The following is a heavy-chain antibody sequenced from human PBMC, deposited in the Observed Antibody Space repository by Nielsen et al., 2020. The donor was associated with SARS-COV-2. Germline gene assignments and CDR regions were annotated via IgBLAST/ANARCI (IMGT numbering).Heavy chain of an antibody. CDR3: ATSTPLVRSAWFDP. Sequence: ASVKVSCKVSGYTLTELSMHWVRQAPGKGLEWMGGFDPEDGETIYAQKFQGRVTMTEDTSTDTAYMELSSLRSEDTAVSYCATSTPLVRSAWFDPWGQGTLVTVSS. CDR2: FDPEDGET. V-gene: IGHV1-24*01. D-gene: IGHD3-3*01. J-gene: IGHJ5*02. CDR1: GYTLTELS.